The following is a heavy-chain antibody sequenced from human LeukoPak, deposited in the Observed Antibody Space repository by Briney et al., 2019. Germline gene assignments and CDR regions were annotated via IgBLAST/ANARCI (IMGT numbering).Heavy chain of an antibody. J-gene: IGHJ4*02. CDR3: ARDGLPAAMLYYFDY. CDR2: FIPIFGTA. Sequence: SGKLSCTASAATFTSYAISWGRQAPGQGLGWMGGFIPIFGTANLDQKFQGRVTITADESTSTAYMELSSLRSEDTAVYYCARDGLPAAMLYYFDYWGQGTLVTVSS. CDR1: AATFTSYA. V-gene: IGHV1-69*01. D-gene: IGHD2-2*01.